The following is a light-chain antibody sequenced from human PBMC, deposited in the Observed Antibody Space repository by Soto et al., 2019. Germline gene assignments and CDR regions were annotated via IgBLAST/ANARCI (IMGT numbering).Light chain of an antibody. Sequence: SAAALSVYRGDRPTLACRASQSISSHLAWYQQRPGQVVRLLIYDASHRATGIPVRFSGSGSGTDFTLTINKLETEDFAVYYCQQRTDGLTFGGGTKVDI. J-gene: IGKJ4*01. CDR2: DAS. V-gene: IGKV3-11*01. CDR3: QQRTDGLT. CDR1: QSISSH.